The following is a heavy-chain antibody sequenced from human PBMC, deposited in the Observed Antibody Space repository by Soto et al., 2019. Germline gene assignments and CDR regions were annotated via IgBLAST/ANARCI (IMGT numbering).Heavy chain of an antibody. CDR2: INPNSGGT. D-gene: IGHD6-25*01. J-gene: IGHJ6*03. CDR1: GYTFTGYY. Sequence: GASVKVSCKASGYTFTGYYMHWVRQAPGQGLEWMGWINPNSGGTNYAQKFQGWVTMTRDTSISTAYMELSRLRSDDTAVYYCARGPQAAGQPHPYYYYMDVWGKGTTVTVSS. CDR3: ARGPQAAGQPHPYYYYMDV. V-gene: IGHV1-2*04.